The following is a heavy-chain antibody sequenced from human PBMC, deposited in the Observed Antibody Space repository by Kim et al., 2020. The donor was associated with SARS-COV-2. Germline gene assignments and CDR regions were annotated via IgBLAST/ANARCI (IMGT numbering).Heavy chain of an antibody. CDR2: INPNSGGT. D-gene: IGHD3-10*01. CDR1: GYTFTGYY. J-gene: IGHJ4*02. Sequence: ASVKVSCKASGYTFTGYYMHWVRQAPGQGLEWMGRINPNSGGTNYAQKFQGRVTMTRDTSISTAYMELSRLRSDDTAVYYCARDAYGSGMPLDYWGQGTLVTVSS. V-gene: IGHV1-2*06. CDR3: ARDAYGSGMPLDY.